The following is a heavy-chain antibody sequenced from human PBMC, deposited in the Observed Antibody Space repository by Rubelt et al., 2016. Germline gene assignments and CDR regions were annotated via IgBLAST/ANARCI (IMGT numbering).Heavy chain of an antibody. CDR2: VSAYNGNT. CDR3: ARDQLALYAFDI. Sequence: QVQLVQSGAEVKKPGASVKVSCKASGYTFTSYGISWVRQAPGQGLAWMGWVSAYNGNTNDAQRLQGRVPMTTDTPTRTAYSELRSLRSDDTAVYFCARDQLALYAFDIWGQGTMVTVSS. J-gene: IGHJ3*02. D-gene: IGHD1-1*01. CDR1: GYTFTSYG. V-gene: IGHV1-18*01.